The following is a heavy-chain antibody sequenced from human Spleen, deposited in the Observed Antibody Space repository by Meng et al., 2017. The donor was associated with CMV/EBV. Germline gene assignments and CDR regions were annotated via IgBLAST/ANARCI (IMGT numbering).Heavy chain of an antibody. CDR3: ARGIVGATPNFDY. Sequence: ATGYTFSSDDINWGRQGTGQGLEWRGWMNPHSGNKDYAQNFQGRVTITRNTPRNTVYMGLSSLKSEDTAVYYCARGIVGATPNFDYWGQGTLVTVSS. CDR1: GYTFSSDD. V-gene: IGHV1-8*02. J-gene: IGHJ4*02. D-gene: IGHD1-26*01. CDR2: MNPHSGNK.